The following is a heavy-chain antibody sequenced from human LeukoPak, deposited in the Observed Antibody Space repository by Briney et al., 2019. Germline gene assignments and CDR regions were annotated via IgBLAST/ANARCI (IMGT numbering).Heavy chain of an antibody. CDR2: IPYDGSNK. CDR3: ATQRGPTNFDY. V-gene: IGHV3-30*03. CDR1: GFTFSSYG. J-gene: IGHJ4*02. Sequence: GGSLRLSCAASGFTFSSYGMHWVRQAPGKGLEWVAVIPYDGSNKYYADSVKGRFTISRDNSKNTLYLQMNSLRAEDTAVYYCATQRGPTNFDYWGQGTLVTVSS.